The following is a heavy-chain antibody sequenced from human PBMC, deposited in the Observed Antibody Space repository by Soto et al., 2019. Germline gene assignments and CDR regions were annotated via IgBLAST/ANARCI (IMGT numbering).Heavy chain of an antibody. V-gene: IGHV1-46*01. CDR1: GYTFTSYY. Sequence: ASVKVSCKASGYTFTSYYMHWVRQAPGQGLEWMGIINPSLKSRVTISVDTSKNQFSLKVSSVTAADTAVYYCAKLPRKTVHDTGTEYWGQGTLVTVSS. D-gene: IGHD3-22*01. CDR3: AKLPRKTVHDTGTEY. CDR2: INP. J-gene: IGHJ4*02.